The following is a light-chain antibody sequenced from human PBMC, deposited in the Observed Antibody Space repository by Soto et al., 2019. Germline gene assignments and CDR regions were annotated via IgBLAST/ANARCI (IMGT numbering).Light chain of an antibody. CDR1: QSVSSTY. CDR3: QQYGSSRWT. J-gene: IGKJ1*01. Sequence: VLMLSPGTLSLSPGERATLSCRASQSVSSTYLAWYQQKPGQAPRLLIYDASSRATGIPDRFSGSGSGTDFTLTISRLEPEDFAVYYCQQYGSSRWTFGQGTKVDIK. V-gene: IGKV3-20*01. CDR2: DAS.